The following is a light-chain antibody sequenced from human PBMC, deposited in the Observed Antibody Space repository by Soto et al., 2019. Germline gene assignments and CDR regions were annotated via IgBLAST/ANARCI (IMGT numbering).Light chain of an antibody. J-gene: IGLJ1*01. CDR1: SSDVGGYNY. V-gene: IGLV2-8*01. CDR2: EVS. Sequence: QYALTQPPSASGSPGQSVTISCTGTSSDVGGYNYVSWYQQHPGKAPKLMIYEVSKRPSGVPDRFSGSKSGNTASLTVSGLQAEDDSYYYCSSYAGINYSLYLFGTGTKV. CDR3: SSYAGINYSLYL.